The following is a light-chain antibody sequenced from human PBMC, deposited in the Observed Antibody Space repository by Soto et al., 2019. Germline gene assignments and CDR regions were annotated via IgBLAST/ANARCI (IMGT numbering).Light chain of an antibody. CDR2: EVN. Sequence: QSVLTQPPSASGSPGQSVAISCTGTSSDVGAYKYVSWYQQHPGKAPKLLIFEVNERPSGVPDRFSGSKSGNTASLTVSGLQAEDEADYYCRSYAGSNSWVFGGGTKLTVL. CDR3: RSYAGSNSWV. CDR1: SSDVGAYKY. V-gene: IGLV2-8*01. J-gene: IGLJ3*02.